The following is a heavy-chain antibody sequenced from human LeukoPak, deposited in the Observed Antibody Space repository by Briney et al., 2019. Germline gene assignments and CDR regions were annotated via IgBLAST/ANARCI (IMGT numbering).Heavy chain of an antibody. CDR3: AGSNVQLERRPFDP. Sequence: SETLSLACTASGGSISSYYWSWIRQPPGKGLEWIGYIYYSGSTNYNPSLKSRVTISVDTSKNQFSLKLSSVTAADTAVYYCAGSNVQLERRPFDPWGQGTLVTVSS. J-gene: IGHJ5*02. CDR1: GGSISSYY. V-gene: IGHV4-59*08. D-gene: IGHD1-1*01. CDR2: IYYSGST.